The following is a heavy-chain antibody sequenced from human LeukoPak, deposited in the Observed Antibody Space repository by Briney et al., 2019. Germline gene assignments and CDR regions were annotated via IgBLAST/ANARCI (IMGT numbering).Heavy chain of an antibody. D-gene: IGHD2-15*01. CDR3: AGVPPGYCSGGSCYYYYGMDV. CDR2: INVYSGGA. CDR1: GYTFTDYF. J-gene: IGHJ6*02. V-gene: IGHV1-2*02. Sequence: ASVKVSCKASGYTFTDYFMHWVRQAPGQGLEWMGCINVYSGGAHYAQKFQGRLSMTRDTSLNTAYMELSSLRSDDTAVYYCAGVPPGYCSGGSCYYYYGMDVWGQGTTVTVSS.